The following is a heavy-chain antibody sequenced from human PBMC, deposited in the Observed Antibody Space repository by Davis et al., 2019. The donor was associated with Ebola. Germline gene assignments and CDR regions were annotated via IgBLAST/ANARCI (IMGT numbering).Heavy chain of an antibody. CDR2: ISGSGGST. D-gene: IGHD6-13*01. CDR1: GFTFSSYA. J-gene: IGHJ4*02. CDR3: ARDADSSSWYQGYYFDY. Sequence: PGGSLRLSCAASGFTFSSYAMSWVRQAPGKGLEWVSAISGSGGSTYYADSVKGRFTISRDNSKNTLYLQMNSLRAEDTAVYYCARDADSSSWYQGYYFDYWGQGTLVTVSS. V-gene: IGHV3-23*01.